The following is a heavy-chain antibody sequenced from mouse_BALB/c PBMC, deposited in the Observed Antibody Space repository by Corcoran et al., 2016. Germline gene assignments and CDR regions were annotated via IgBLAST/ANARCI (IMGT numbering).Heavy chain of an antibody. Sequence: QIQLQQSGPELVKPGASVKISCKASGYTFTDYYINWVKQKPGPGLEWIGWIYPGSGNTKYNEKFKGKATLTVDTSSSTAYMQLSSLTSEDTAVYFCARGYGNYVFAYWGQGTLVTVSA. CDR2: IYPGSGNT. D-gene: IGHD2-10*02. V-gene: IGHV1-84*02. CDR1: GYTFTDYY. CDR3: ARGYGNYVFAY. J-gene: IGHJ3*01.